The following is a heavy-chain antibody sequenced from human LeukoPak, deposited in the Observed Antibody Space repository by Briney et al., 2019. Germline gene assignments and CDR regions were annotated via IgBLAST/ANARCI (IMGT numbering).Heavy chain of an antibody. Sequence: GGSLRLSCAASGFTFSSYSMNWVRQAPGKGLEWVSSISSSSSYIYYADSVKGRFTISRDNAKNSLYLQMNSLRAEDTAVYYCARDLEGATGYFDYWGQGTLVTVSS. CDR2: ISSSSSYI. V-gene: IGHV3-21*01. J-gene: IGHJ4*02. CDR3: ARDLEGATGYFDY. D-gene: IGHD1-26*01. CDR1: GFTFSSYS.